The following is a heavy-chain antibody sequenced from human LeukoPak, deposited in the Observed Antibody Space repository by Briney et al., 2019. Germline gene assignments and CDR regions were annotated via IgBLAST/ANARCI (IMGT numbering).Heavy chain of an antibody. CDR3: ARLASNGYSYGYDY. CDR1: GGSFSGYY. Sequence: PPETLSLTCAVYGGSFSGYYWSWIRQPPGKGLEWIGQINHSGSTNYNPSLKSRVTISVDTSKNQFYLKLSCVTAADTAVYYCARLASNGYSYGYDYWGQGTLVTVSS. V-gene: IGHV4-34*01. CDR2: INHSGST. J-gene: IGHJ4*02. D-gene: IGHD5-18*01.